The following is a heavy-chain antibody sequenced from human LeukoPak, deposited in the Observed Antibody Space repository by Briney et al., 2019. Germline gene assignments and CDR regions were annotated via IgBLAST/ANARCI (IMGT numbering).Heavy chain of an antibody. J-gene: IGHJ5*02. CDR1: GYTFTSYD. D-gene: IGHD3-3*01. CDR2: MNPSSGNT. CDR3: AREVEKGEWLSPKPDFDP. Sequence: ASVKVSCKASGYTFTSYDINWVRQATGQGLEWMGWMNPSSGNTGYAQKFQGRVTMTRNTSISTAYMELSSLRSEDTAVYYCAREVEKGEWLSPKPDFDPWGQGTLVTVSS. V-gene: IGHV1-8*01.